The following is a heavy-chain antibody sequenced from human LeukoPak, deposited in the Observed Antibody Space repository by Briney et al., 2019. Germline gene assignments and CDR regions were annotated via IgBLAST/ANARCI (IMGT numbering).Heavy chain of an antibody. CDR3: ARDWSGPYYFDY. V-gene: IGHV4-4*02. Sequence: SGTLSLTCAVSGGSISSSNWWSWVRQPPGKGLEWIGEIYHSGSTNYNPSLKSRVTTSVDKSKNQFSLKLTSVTAADTAVYYCARDWSGPYYFDYWGQGTLVTVSS. CDR1: GGSISSSNW. J-gene: IGHJ4*01. CDR2: IYHSGST. D-gene: IGHD3-3*01.